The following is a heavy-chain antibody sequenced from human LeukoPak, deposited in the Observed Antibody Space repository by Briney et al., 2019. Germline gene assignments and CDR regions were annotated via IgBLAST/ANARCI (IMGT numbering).Heavy chain of an antibody. CDR3: ARGGYCSGGTCYSLNAFDI. D-gene: IGHD2-15*01. CDR1: GFTFPSYE. V-gene: IGHV3-48*03. Sequence: GGSLRLSCVASGFTFPSYEMNWVRQAPGKGLEWVSYIISIVSNIYYADSVKGRFTISRDNAKNSLYLQTNSLRAEDTAVYYCARGGYCSGGTCYSLNAFDIWGQGTMATVSS. CDR2: IISIVSNI. J-gene: IGHJ3*02.